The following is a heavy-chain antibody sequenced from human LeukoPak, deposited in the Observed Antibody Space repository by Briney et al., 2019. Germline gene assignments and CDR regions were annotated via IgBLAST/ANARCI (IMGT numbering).Heavy chain of an antibody. CDR1: GFTFSSYT. Sequence: KTGGSLRLSCAASGFTFSSYTMNWVRQAPGEGLEWVSSISGSSRHKYYADSVKGRFTISRDNAKNSLYLQMNSLRAEDTAVYYCARDRQWGGDFDYWGQGTLVTVSS. CDR3: ARDRQWGGDFDY. D-gene: IGHD1-26*01. J-gene: IGHJ4*02. CDR2: ISGSSRHK. V-gene: IGHV3-21*01.